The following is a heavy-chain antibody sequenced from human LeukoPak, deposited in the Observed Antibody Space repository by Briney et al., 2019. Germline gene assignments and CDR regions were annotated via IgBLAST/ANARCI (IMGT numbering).Heavy chain of an antibody. D-gene: IGHD1-26*01. V-gene: IGHV3-30*02. J-gene: IGHJ4*02. Sequence: GGSLRLSCAASGFIFSSYGMHWVRQAPGKGLEWAAFIRYDGSNKYYADSVKGRFTISRDNSKNTLYLQMNSLRAEDTAVYYCARALRIYYYFDYWGQGTLVTVSS. CDR2: IRYDGSNK. CDR1: GFIFSSYG. CDR3: ARALRIYYYFDY.